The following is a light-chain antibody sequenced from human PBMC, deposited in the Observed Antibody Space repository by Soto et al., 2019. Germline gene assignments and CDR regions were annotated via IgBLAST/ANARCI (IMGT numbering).Light chain of an antibody. CDR2: GAS. CDR1: QDISNY. CDR3: QQYDNLPFT. Sequence: DIQMTQSPSSLSASVGDRVTITCQASQDISNYLNWYQQRPGQAPKLLIYGASNLETGVPSRFSGSASGTDFSFTISSLRPEDIATYYCQQYDNLPFTFGPGTKVDIK. J-gene: IGKJ3*01. V-gene: IGKV1-33*01.